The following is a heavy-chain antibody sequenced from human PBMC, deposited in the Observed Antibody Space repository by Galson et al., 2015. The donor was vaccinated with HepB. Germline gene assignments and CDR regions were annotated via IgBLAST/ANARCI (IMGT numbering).Heavy chain of an antibody. Sequence: LSLTCTVSGGSITSHYWSWIRQPLGKGLEWIGFISYSGTSNQSPSLKSRVTLSLDMSKTQFSLRLTSVTAADTAVYFCARLSSYYYDTSAFYQGGYFDLWGRGALVTVSS. CDR1: GGSITSHY. V-gene: IGHV4-59*08. CDR3: ARLSSYYYDTSAFYQGGYFDL. D-gene: IGHD3-22*01. CDR2: ISYSGTS. J-gene: IGHJ2*01.